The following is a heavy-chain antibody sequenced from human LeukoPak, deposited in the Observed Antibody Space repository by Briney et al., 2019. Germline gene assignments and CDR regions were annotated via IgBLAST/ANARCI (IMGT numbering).Heavy chain of an antibody. Sequence: SETLSLTCTVSGDSISSSSYYWVWIRQPPGKGLEWIGSIYYSRSTYYNPSLKSRVTISVDTSKNQFSLKLSSVTAADTAVYYCVSYTYTNGWYPYWGQGTLVTVSS. CDR3: VSYTYTNGWYPY. CDR1: GDSISSSSYY. J-gene: IGHJ4*02. V-gene: IGHV4-39*01. CDR2: IYYSRST. D-gene: IGHD6-19*01.